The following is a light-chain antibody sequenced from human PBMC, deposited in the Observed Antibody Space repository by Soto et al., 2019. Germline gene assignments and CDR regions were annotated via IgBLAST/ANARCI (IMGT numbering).Light chain of an antibody. J-gene: IGKJ4*01. Sequence: IVLTQSPATLSLSPGERATLSCRASQSVSSNLAWYQQKPGQAPRLLIYGASTRATGIPDRFSGSGYGTDFTLTISRLDPEDFAVYYCQQYGDSLTFGGGTKVDIK. CDR3: QQYGDSLT. CDR2: GAS. V-gene: IGKV3-20*01. CDR1: QSVSSN.